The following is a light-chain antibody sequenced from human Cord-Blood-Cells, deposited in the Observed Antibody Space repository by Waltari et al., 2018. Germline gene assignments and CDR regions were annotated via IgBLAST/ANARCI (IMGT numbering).Light chain of an antibody. CDR3: AAWDDSLNGYV. CDR2: SNN. V-gene: IGLV1-44*01. J-gene: IGLJ1*01. CDR1: SSNIGSNT. Sequence: QSVLTQPPSASGTPGQRVTISCSGSSSNIGSNTVNWYQQLPGTAPKLPIYSNNQRPSGVPDRFSGSKSGTSASLPISGLQSEDEADYYCAAWDDSLNGYVFGTGTKVTVL.